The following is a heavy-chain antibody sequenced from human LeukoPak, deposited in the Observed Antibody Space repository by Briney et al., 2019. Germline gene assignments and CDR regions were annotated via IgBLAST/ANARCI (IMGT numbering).Heavy chain of an antibody. CDR2: IYYSGST. Sequence: SETLSLTCTVSGGSISSSSYYWGWIRQPPGKGLEWIGSIYYSGSTYYNPSLKSRVTISVDTSKNQFSLKLSSVTAADTAVYYCARYVKTYYYDSSGFGYWGQGTLVTVSS. D-gene: IGHD3-22*01. CDR1: GGSISSSSYY. J-gene: IGHJ4*02. V-gene: IGHV4-39*01. CDR3: ARYVKTYYYDSSGFGY.